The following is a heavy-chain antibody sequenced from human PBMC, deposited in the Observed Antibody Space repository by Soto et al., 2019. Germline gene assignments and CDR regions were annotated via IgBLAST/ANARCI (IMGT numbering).Heavy chain of an antibody. V-gene: IGHV3-23*01. CDR1: GFTFSSYA. J-gene: IGHJ4*02. CDR2: ISGSGGST. Sequence: GGSLRLSCAASGFTFSSYAMSWVRQAPGKGLEWVSAISGSGGSTYYADSVKGRFTISRDNSKNTLYLQMNSLRAGDTAVYYCAKASFKGAAGTDFDYWGQGTLVTVSS. CDR3: AKASFKGAAGTDFDY. D-gene: IGHD6-13*01.